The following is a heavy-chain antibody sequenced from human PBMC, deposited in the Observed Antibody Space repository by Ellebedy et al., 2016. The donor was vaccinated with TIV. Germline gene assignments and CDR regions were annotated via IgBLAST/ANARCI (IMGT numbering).Heavy chain of an antibody. CDR3: ARASYDSSGTVNDY. V-gene: IGHV1-8*02. Sequence: AASVKVSCKASGGTFSSYVISWVRQATGQGLEWMGWMNPNSGNTGYAQKFRGRVTMTRNTSISTAYMELNSLTSEDTAVYYYARASYDSSGTVNDYWGQGTLVTVSS. D-gene: IGHD3-22*01. J-gene: IGHJ4*02. CDR1: GGTFSSYV. CDR2: MNPNSGNT.